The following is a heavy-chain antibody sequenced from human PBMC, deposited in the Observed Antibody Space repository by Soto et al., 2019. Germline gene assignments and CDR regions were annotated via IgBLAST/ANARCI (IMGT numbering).Heavy chain of an antibody. V-gene: IGHV1-46*01. CDR2: INPDGGGT. D-gene: IGHD4-4*01. J-gene: IGHJ6*02. CDR1: GYTFTSYY. CDR3: AFGGNYLSMAV. Sequence: QVQLVQSGAEVKKPGASVKVSCKASGYTFTSYYMHWVRLAPGQGLEWMGIINPDGGGTSYAQQFQGRVIMTRDTSTSTVYMEMSSLRSDDTAVYYCAFGGNYLSMAVWGQGTMVTVSS.